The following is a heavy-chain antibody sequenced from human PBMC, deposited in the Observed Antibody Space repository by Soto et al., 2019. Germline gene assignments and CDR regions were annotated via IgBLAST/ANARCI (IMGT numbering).Heavy chain of an antibody. D-gene: IGHD2-21*02. CDR1: GPACRGDN. V-gene: IGHV4-34*01. J-gene: IGHJ6*02. CDR2: INHRGST. Sequence: SVTLSLTRAVDGPACRGDNCRWRREHPGKGLEWIGEINHRGSTNYNPSLKSRVTTSVDTSKNQFSLKLNSVTAADTTVYYCARDLWGYCGTDCYPLDVWGQGTTVT. CDR3: ARDLWGYCGTDCYPLDV.